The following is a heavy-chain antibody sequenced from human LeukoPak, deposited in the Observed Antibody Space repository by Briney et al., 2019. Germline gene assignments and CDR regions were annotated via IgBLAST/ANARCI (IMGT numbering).Heavy chain of an antibody. D-gene: IGHD3-22*01. CDR1: GYTFTSYG. CDR2: ISAYNGNT. V-gene: IGHV1-18*01. CDR3: AREGTMIVVVITDLYYYYGMDV. Sequence: APVKVSCKASGYTFTSYGISWVRQAPGQGLEWMGWISAYNGNTNYAQKLQGRVTMTTDTSTSTAYMELRSLRSDDTAVYYCAREGTMIVVVITDLYYYYGMDVWGQGTTVTVSS. J-gene: IGHJ6*02.